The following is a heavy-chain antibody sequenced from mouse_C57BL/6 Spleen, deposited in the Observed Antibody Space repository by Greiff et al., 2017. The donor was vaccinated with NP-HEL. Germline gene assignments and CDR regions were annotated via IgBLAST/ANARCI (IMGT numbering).Heavy chain of an antibody. CDR3: ARAADYSNYWFAY. CDR2: INPYNGDT. CDR1: GYSFTGYF. D-gene: IGHD2-5*01. Sequence: EVQLQQSGPELVKPGDSVKISCKASGYSFTGYFMNWVMQSHGKSLEWIGRINPYNGDTFYNQKFKGKATLTVDKSSSTAHMELRSLTSEDSAVYDCARAADYSNYWFAYWGQGTLVTVSA. V-gene: IGHV1-20*01. J-gene: IGHJ3*01.